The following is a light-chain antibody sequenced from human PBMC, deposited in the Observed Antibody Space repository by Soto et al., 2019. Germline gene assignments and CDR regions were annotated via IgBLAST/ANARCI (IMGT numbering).Light chain of an antibody. CDR1: QSLVHSDGNTY. Sequence: EIVLTQTPISSAVTLGQPASISCRSSQSLVHSDGNTYLTWLHLGPGQPPRLLIYKISERFSGVPDRVSGTGAGTDFTLHISRVEAEDLGTYYCMQSSQFPLTVGGGTKVEI. CDR3: MQSSQFPLT. V-gene: IGKV2-24*01. J-gene: IGKJ4*01. CDR2: KIS.